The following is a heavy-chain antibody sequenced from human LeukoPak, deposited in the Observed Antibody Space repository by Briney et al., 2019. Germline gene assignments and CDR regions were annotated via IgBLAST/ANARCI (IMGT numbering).Heavy chain of an antibody. CDR2: TYYRSKWYN. CDR1: GDSVSSKSAA. Sequence: PSQTLSLTCAISGDSVSSKSAAWHWIRQSPSRGLEWLGRTYYRSKWYNEYAVSVKSRITINPDTSKNQFSLQLNSVAPEDTAVYYCARTTGHFDYWGQGTLVTVSS. D-gene: IGHD2-8*02. J-gene: IGHJ4*02. CDR3: ARTTGHFDY. V-gene: IGHV6-1*01.